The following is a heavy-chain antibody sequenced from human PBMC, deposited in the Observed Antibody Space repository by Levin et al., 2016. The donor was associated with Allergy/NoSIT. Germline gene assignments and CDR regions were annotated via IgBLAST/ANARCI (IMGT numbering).Heavy chain of an antibody. CDR3: AREGEVTATLDY. Sequence: WVRQAPGQGLEWMGWISAYNGNTNYAQKLQGRVTMTTDTSTSTAYMELRSLRSDDTAVYYCAREGEVTATLDYWGQGTLVTVSS. D-gene: IGHD2-21*02. CDR2: ISAYNGNT. V-gene: IGHV1-18*01. J-gene: IGHJ4*02.